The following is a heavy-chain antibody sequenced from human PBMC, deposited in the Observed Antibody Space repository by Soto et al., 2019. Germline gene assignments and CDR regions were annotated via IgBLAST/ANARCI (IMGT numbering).Heavy chain of an antibody. J-gene: IGHJ3*01. V-gene: IGHV4-59*01. Sequence: SETLSLTCTVSGGSISSYYWSWIRQPPGKELEWIGYIYSSGSTQYNPSLKSRVSISVDMSRNQFSLKLTSVTAADTAVYYCARDGGYSSGWSEAFDVWGQGTMVTVSS. CDR2: IYSSGST. CDR3: ARDGGYSSGWSEAFDV. D-gene: IGHD6-19*01. CDR1: GGSISSYY.